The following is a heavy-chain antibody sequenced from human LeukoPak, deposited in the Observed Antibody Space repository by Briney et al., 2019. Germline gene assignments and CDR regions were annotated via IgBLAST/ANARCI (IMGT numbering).Heavy chain of an antibody. J-gene: IGHJ4*02. CDR1: GFTFSSYW. CDR2: ISSSSSYI. D-gene: IGHD6-13*01. Sequence: PGGSLRLSCAASGFTFSSYWMSWVSQAPGKGLEWVSSISSSSSYIYYADSVKGRFTFSRDNAKNSLYLQMNSLRAEDTAVYYCASSSSWFLDYWGQGTLVTVSS. V-gene: IGHV3-21*01. CDR3: ASSSSWFLDY.